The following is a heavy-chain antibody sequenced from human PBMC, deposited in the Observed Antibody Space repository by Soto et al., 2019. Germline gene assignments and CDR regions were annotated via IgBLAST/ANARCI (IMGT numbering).Heavy chain of an antibody. Sequence: GGSLRLSCAASGFTFSSYWMSWVRQAPGKGLEWVANIKQDGSEKYYVDSVKGRFTISRDNAKNSLYLQMNSLRAEDTAVYYCAREDITMVRGVILLAPHFDYWGQGTLVTVSS. V-gene: IGHV3-7*05. CDR2: IKQDGSEK. CDR1: GFTFSSYW. CDR3: AREDITMVRGVILLAPHFDY. D-gene: IGHD3-10*01. J-gene: IGHJ4*02.